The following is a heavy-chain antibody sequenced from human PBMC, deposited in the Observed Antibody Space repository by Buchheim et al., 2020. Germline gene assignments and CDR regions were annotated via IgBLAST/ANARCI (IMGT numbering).Heavy chain of an antibody. Sequence: EVQLVESGGGLVQPGGSLRLSCAASGFTFSSYEMNWVRQAPGKGLEWGSYISSSGSTIYYADSVKGRFTISRDNAKNSLYLQMNSLRAEDTADYYCASIQHYYGSGSYYSDYGMDVWGQGTT. V-gene: IGHV3-48*03. CDR3: ASIQHYYGSGSYYSDYGMDV. CDR1: GFTFSSYE. CDR2: ISSSGSTI. D-gene: IGHD3-10*01. J-gene: IGHJ6*02.